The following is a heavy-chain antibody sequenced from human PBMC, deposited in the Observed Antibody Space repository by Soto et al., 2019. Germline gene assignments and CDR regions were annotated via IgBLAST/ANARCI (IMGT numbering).Heavy chain of an antibody. CDR3: ERDRGPNTLDS. J-gene: IGHJ4*02. D-gene: IGHD7-27*01. CDR2: INQDGSAT. V-gene: IGHV3-7*03. Sequence: GGSLRLSCAVSGLTFSTTWMTWVRQAPGKGLEWLASINQDGSATYYVDSVKGRFTISRDNAKNSLYLQLNSLRAEDSATYYCERDRGPNTLDSCGQGPLVTVSS. CDR1: GLTFSTTW.